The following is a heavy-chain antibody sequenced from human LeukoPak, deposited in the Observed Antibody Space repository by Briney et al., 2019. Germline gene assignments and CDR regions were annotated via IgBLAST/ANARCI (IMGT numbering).Heavy chain of an antibody. J-gene: IGHJ4*02. D-gene: IGHD2-2*01. V-gene: IGHV3-7*01. Sequence: QPGGSLRLPCAASRFTFSSYWMSWVRQAPGKGLEWVANIQQDGSEKYYVDSVKGRFTISRDNAKNSLYLQMNSLRAEDTAVYYCARDARVVLDYWGQGTLVTVSS. CDR1: RFTFSSYW. CDR3: ARDARVVLDY. CDR2: IQQDGSEK.